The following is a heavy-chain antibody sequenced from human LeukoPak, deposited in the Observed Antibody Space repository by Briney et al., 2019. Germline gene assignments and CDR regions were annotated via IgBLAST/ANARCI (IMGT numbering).Heavy chain of an antibody. D-gene: IGHD3-22*01. J-gene: IGHJ1*01. V-gene: IGHV3-15*01. CDR3: TTDRYYDNSELQFQH. CDR2: IKRETDGGTI. Sequence: GGSLRLSCAASGFTMSNYGVSWVRQAPGKGLEWLGRIKRETDGGTIDYAAPVKGRFTISRDDSRNTLYLQMDSLKIEDTAVYYCTTDRYYDNSELQFQHWGQGTLVTVSS. CDR1: GFTMSNYG.